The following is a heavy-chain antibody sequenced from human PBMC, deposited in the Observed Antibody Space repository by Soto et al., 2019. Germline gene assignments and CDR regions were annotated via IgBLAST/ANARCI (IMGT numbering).Heavy chain of an antibody. CDR3: VRVLDSSWYADL. Sequence: QVQLQESGPGLVKPSETLSLTCSVSVGSVSNASFYWTWIRQAPGTGVKYIGYIFYTGVTNYNPSLSSRVTISLDTSKNHFSLQPTSMTAADTAVYYCVRVLDSSWYADLWGRGTPVTVSS. V-gene: IGHV4-61*03. CDR2: IFYTGVT. D-gene: IGHD3-22*01. J-gene: IGHJ2*01. CDR1: VGSVSNASFY.